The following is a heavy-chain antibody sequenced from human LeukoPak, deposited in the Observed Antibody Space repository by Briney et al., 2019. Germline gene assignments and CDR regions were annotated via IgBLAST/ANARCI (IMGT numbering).Heavy chain of an antibody. CDR3: ARPSGSYQTDDAFDI. CDR1: GYSFTSYW. J-gene: IGHJ3*02. Sequence: HGESLKISCKGSGYSFTSYWIGWVRQMPGKGLEWMGIIYPGDSDTRYSPSFQGQVTISADKSISTAYLQWSSLKASDTAMYYCARPSGSYQTDDAFDIWGQGTMVTVSS. CDR2: IYPGDSDT. D-gene: IGHD1-26*01. V-gene: IGHV5-51*01.